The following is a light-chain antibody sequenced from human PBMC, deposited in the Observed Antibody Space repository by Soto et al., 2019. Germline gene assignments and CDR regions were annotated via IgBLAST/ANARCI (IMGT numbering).Light chain of an antibody. V-gene: IGLV2-23*02. CDR2: EVS. J-gene: IGLJ1*01. Sequence: QSLLTQPASVSGSPRQSITISCTVTSSDVGNYNLVSWYQHHPGKAPKLIIYEVSKRPSGVSNRFSGSKSGDTASLTISGLHAEDEADYYCCSYAGSNYVFGTGTKVTVL. CDR1: SSDVGNYNL. CDR3: CSYAGSNYV.